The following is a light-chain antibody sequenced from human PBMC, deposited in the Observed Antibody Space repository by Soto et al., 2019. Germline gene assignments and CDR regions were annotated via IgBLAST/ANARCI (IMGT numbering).Light chain of an antibody. J-gene: IGLJ2*01. V-gene: IGLV2-14*01. CDR3: SSYTTTATVV. Sequence: QSALTQPASVSGSPGQSITISCTGTSSDVGNYDYVSWYQQYPGKVPKLMIYEVSNRPSGVSNRFSGSKSGNTASLTISGLQAEDEADYFCSSYTTTATVVFGGGTKLTVL. CDR1: SSDVGNYDY. CDR2: EVS.